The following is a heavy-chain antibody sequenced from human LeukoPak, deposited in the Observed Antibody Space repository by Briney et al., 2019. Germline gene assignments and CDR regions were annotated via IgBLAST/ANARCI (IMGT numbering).Heavy chain of an antibody. J-gene: IGHJ5*02. CDR3: ARLGTTSWLDP. V-gene: IGHV1-18*01. CDR2: ISAYNGKT. D-gene: IGHD4-17*01. CDR1: GYTFTSYG. Sequence: ASVKVSCKASGYTFTSYGVTWVRQAPGQGPEWLGYISAYNGKTNYAQKFQGRLTMTTDTPASTAYMELRSLITDDTAVYYCARLGTTSWLDPWGEGTLLTVFS.